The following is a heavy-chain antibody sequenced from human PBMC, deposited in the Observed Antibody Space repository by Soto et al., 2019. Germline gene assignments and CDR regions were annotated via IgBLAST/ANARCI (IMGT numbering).Heavy chain of an antibody. V-gene: IGHV3-21*01. Sequence: EVQLVESGGGLVKPGGSLRLSCAASGFTFSNYNMNWVRQAPGKGLEWVSSISSSSSYIYYADSVKGRFTISRDNAKNSLYLQKNSLRAEDTAIYFCARQYDFLTGVQVDPRGQGTRVTVSS. CDR1: GFTFSNYN. J-gene: IGHJ5*02. CDR2: ISSSSSYI. CDR3: ARQYDFLTGVQVDP. D-gene: IGHD3-9*01.